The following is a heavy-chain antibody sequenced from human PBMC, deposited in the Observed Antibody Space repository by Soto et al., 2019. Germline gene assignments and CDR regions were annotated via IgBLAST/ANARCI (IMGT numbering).Heavy chain of an antibody. V-gene: IGHV3-11*06. CDR1: GFSFSDYY. J-gene: IGHJ4*02. Sequence: SGGSLSLSCAASGFSFSDYYMAWIRQAPGKGLEWVSYISRSSTYKNYADSVKGRFTISRDDAKNTLFLQTDSLRVDDTAVYYCSRLRAATRGVIDSWGQGILVTVSS. CDR3: SRLRAATRGVIDS. D-gene: IGHD2-8*01. CDR2: ISRSSTYK.